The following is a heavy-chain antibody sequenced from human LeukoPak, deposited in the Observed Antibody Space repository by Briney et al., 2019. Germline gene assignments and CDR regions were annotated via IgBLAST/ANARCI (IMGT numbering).Heavy chain of an antibody. J-gene: IGHJ4*02. Sequence: GRSLRLSCAASGFTFSSYGMHWVRQARGKGLEWVAVIWYDGSNKYYADSVKGRFTISRDNSKNTLYLQMNSLRAEDTAVYYCAGSRYSGGWYGVLDYWGQGTLVTVSS. CDR1: GFTFSSYG. CDR2: IWYDGSNK. V-gene: IGHV3-33*01. CDR3: AGSRYSGGWYGVLDY. D-gene: IGHD6-19*01.